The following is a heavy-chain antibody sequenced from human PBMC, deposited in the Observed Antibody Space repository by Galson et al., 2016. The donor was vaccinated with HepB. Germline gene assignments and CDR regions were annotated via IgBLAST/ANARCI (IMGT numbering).Heavy chain of an antibody. CDR3: ARDIVSYYYGMDV. CDR1: GGSISGYY. D-gene: IGHD2/OR15-2a*01. J-gene: IGHJ6*02. Sequence: ETLSLTCTVSGGSISGYYWSWIRQPPGKGLEWIGHIHYSGSTNYNPSLKSRVTASVDASKNQFSLNLSSVTAADTAVYYCARDIVSYYYGMDVWGQGTTVTVS. CDR2: IHYSGST. V-gene: IGHV4-59*01.